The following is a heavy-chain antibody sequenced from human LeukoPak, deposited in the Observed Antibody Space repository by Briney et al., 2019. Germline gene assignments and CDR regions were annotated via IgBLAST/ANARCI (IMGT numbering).Heavy chain of an antibody. V-gene: IGHV3-7*01. J-gene: IGHJ4*02. CDR2: IKQDGSEK. CDR3: ARDWGGRSAVAGTFDY. CDR1: GFTFSSYW. D-gene: IGHD6-19*01. Sequence: GGSLRLSCAASGFTFSSYWMSWVRQAPGKGLEWVANIKQDGSEKYYVDSVKGRFTISRDNAKDSLYLQMNSLRAEDTAVYYCARDWGGRSAVAGTFDYWGQGTLVTVSS.